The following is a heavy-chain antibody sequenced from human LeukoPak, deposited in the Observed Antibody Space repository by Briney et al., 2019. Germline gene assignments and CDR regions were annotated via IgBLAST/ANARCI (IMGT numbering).Heavy chain of an antibody. D-gene: IGHD3-10*01. CDR1: GFTFSNCG. J-gene: IGHJ5*02. Sequence: GGSLRLSCAASGFTFSNCGMHWVRQAPGKGLEWVAFIRYDGSNKYYADSVKGRLIISRDNSKNTLFLQMNSLRSEDTAVYYCARGRSYYGSGFIIKLPYNNWFDPWGQGTLVTVSS. V-gene: IGHV3-30*02. CDR3: ARGRSYYGSGFIIKLPYNNWFDP. CDR2: IRYDGSNK.